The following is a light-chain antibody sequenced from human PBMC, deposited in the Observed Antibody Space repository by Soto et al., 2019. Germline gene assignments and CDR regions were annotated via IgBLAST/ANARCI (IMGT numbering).Light chain of an antibody. Sequence: AIQMTQSPTSLSASVGDRVTITGRASQGIRNDLGWYQQKPGKAPKLLIYAASSLQSGVPSRFSGSGSGTDFTLTISSLQPEDFATYYCLQDYNYPRTFGQGTKVEIK. V-gene: IGKV1-6*01. CDR2: AAS. CDR1: QGIRND. J-gene: IGKJ1*01. CDR3: LQDYNYPRT.